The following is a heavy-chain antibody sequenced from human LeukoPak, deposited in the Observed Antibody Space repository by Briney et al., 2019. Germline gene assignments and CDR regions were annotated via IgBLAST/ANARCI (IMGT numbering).Heavy chain of an antibody. CDR2: INHSGST. V-gene: IGHV4-34*01. CDR3: ARGLERDDAFDI. CDR1: GGSFSGYY. D-gene: IGHD1-1*01. J-gene: IGHJ3*02. Sequence: SETLSLTCAVYGGSFSGYYWSWIRQPPGKGLEWIGEINHSGSTNYNPSLKSRVTISVDTSKNRFSLKLSSVTAADTAVYYCARGLERDDAFDIWGQGTMVTVSS.